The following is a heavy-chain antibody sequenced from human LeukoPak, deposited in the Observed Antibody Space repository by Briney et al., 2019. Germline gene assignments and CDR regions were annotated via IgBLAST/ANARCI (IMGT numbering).Heavy chain of an antibody. J-gene: IGHJ2*01. D-gene: IGHD4-23*01. V-gene: IGHV1-24*01. Sequence: GESLKISCKGSGYTLTELSMHWVRQAPGKGLEWMGGFDPEDGETIYAQKFQGRVTMTEDTSTDTAYMELSSLRSEDTAVYYCATREVVTPEGYFDLWGRGTLVTVSS. CDR3: ATREVVTPEGYFDL. CDR1: GYTLTELS. CDR2: FDPEDGET.